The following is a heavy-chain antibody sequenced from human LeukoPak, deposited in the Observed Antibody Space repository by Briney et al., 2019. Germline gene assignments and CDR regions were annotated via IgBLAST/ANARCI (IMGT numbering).Heavy chain of an antibody. V-gene: IGHV3-21*01. Sequence: GGSLRLSCAASGFTFSSYSMNWVRQAPGKGLEWVSSISSSSSYIYYADSVKGRFTISRDNAKNSLYLQMNSLRAEDTAVYYCAKLSGSYAFDIWGQGTMVTVSS. D-gene: IGHD1-26*01. CDR1: GFTFSSYS. CDR3: AKLSGSYAFDI. J-gene: IGHJ3*02. CDR2: ISSSSSYI.